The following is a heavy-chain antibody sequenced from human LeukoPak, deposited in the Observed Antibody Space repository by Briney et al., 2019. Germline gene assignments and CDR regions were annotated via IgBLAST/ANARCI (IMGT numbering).Heavy chain of an antibody. CDR2: ISYDGSNK. D-gene: IGHD2-2*01. CDR1: GFAFSSYG. Sequence: QPGGSLRLSCAASGFAFSSYGMHWVRQAPGKGLEWVAVISYDGSNKYYADSVKGRFTISRDNSKNTLYLQMNSLRAEDTAVYYCARVRPPTPLLGTSFLDPWGQGTLVTVSS. CDR3: ARVRPPTPLLGTSFLDP. V-gene: IGHV3-30*03. J-gene: IGHJ5*02.